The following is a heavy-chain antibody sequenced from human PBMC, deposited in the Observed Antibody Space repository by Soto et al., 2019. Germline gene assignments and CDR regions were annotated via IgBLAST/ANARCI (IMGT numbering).Heavy chain of an antibody. J-gene: IGHJ3*02. CDR2: ISGSGGST. Sequence: EVQLLESGGGLVQPGGSLRLSCAASGFTFSSYAMSWVRQAPGKGLEWVSAISGSGGSTYYADSVKGRFTVSRDNSKNTLDLQMTSQRAEDRGVYYCALDLEESGECNAFDIRGQGTMVTVSS. D-gene: IGHD3-10*01. V-gene: IGHV3-23*01. CDR1: GFTFSSYA. CDR3: ALDLEESGECNAFDI.